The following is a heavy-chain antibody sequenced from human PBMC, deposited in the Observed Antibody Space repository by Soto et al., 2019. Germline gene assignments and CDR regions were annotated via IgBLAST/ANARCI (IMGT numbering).Heavy chain of an antibody. J-gene: IGHJ6*02. Sequence: GGSLRLYCAASGFTFSSYSMNWVRQAPGKGLEWASSISSSSSYIYYADSVKGRFTISRDNAKNSLYLQMNSLRAEDTAVYYCARDNGPVWFGELLYYYYYGMDVWGQGTTVTVSS. D-gene: IGHD3-10*01. CDR1: GFTFSSYS. CDR2: ISSSSSYI. CDR3: ARDNGPVWFGELLYYYYYGMDV. V-gene: IGHV3-21*01.